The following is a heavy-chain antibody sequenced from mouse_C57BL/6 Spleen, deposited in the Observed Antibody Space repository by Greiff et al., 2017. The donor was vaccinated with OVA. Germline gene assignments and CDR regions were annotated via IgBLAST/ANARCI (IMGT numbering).Heavy chain of an antibody. V-gene: IGHV5-4*01. CDR1: GFTFSSYA. Sequence: EVQRVESGGGLVKPGGSLKLSCAASGFTFSSYAMSWVRQTPEKRLEWVATISDGGSYTYYPDNVTGRFTISRDNAKNNRYLQMSHLKSEDTAIYYCARDYYGSSYAMDYWGQGTSVTVSS. CDR3: ARDYYGSSYAMDY. D-gene: IGHD1-1*01. CDR2: ISDGGSYT. J-gene: IGHJ4*01.